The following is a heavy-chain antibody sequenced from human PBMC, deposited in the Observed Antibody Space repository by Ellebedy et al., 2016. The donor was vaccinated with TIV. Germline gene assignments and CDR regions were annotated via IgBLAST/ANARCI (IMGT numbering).Heavy chain of an antibody. Sequence: MPSETLSLTCTVSSGSISGYYWSWIRQSPGQGLEWIGYIYYSGSSNYNPSLKSRITISLDTSRNQFSLKMSSVTAADTAIYYCARLSGGKWELPHIDYWGQGTLVTVSS. D-gene: IGHD1-26*01. V-gene: IGHV4-59*08. CDR3: ARLSGGKWELPHIDY. CDR2: IYYSGSS. J-gene: IGHJ4*02. CDR1: SGSISGYY.